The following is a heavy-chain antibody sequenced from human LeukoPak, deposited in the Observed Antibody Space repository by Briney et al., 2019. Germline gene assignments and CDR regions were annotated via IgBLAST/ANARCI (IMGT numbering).Heavy chain of an antibody. D-gene: IGHD6-13*01. CDR2: INHSGST. Sequence: SETLSLTCAVYGGSFSGYYWSWIRQPPGKGLEWIGEINHSGSTNYNPSLKSRVTISVDTSKNQFSLKLSSVTAADTAVYYCARRSSSWYGWKNWFDPWGQGTLVTVSS. V-gene: IGHV4-34*01. CDR1: GGSFSGYY. CDR3: ARRSSSWYGWKNWFDP. J-gene: IGHJ5*02.